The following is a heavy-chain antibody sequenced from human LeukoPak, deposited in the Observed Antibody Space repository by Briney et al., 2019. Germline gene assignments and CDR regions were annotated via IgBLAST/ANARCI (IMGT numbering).Heavy chain of an antibody. CDR3: ATAVPGSGSYWGQDSFDY. V-gene: IGHV1-24*01. J-gene: IGHJ4*02. CDR1: GYTLTELS. Sequence: ASVKVSCKVSGYTLTELSMHWVRQAPGKGLEWMGGFDPEDGETIYAQKFQGRVTMTEDTSTDTAYMELSSLRSEDTAVYYCATAVPGSGSYWGQDSFDYWGQGTLSPSPQ. D-gene: IGHD1-26*01. CDR2: FDPEDGET.